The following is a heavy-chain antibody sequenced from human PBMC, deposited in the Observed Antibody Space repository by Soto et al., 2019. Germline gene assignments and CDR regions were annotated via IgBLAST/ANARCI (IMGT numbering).Heavy chain of an antibody. CDR3: AKGVVPAAIRRFLEWSPDYYFDY. J-gene: IGHJ4*02. CDR1: GYTFTSYY. CDR2: INPSVGST. V-gene: IGHV1-46*01. Sequence: QVQLVQSGAEVKKPGASVKVSCKASGYTFTSYYMHWVRQAPGQGLEWMGIINPSVGSTSYAQKFQGRVTMTRDTSTSTVYMELSSLRSEDTAVYYCAKGVVPAAIRRFLEWSPDYYFDYWGQGTLVTVSS. D-gene: IGHD2-2*02.